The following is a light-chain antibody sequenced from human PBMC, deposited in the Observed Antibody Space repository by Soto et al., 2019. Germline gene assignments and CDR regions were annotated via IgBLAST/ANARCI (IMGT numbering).Light chain of an antibody. J-gene: IGKJ1*01. CDR3: QQYISSPLT. CDR2: GAS. V-gene: IGKV3-20*01. CDR1: QSVSNNY. Sequence: EIVLTQPPGTLSLSPDERATFSCRASQSVSNNYLAWYQQKPGQAPRLVIYGASNRATGIPDRFSASGSGTDFTLTISRLEPEDFAVYYCQQYISSPLTFGQGTKVDIK.